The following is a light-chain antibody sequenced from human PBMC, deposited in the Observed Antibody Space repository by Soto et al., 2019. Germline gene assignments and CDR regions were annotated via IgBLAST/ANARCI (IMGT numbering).Light chain of an antibody. CDR3: MQALQTPT. Sequence: DIVMTQSPLSLPVTPGEPASISCRSSQSLLHSNGYNYLDWYLQKPGQSPQLLIYLGSNRFSGVPDRFSGSGSGTDFTLKISRVEAEDVGVYYCMQALQTPTFGHGTKVDI. CDR1: QSLLHSNGYNY. CDR2: LGS. J-gene: IGKJ1*01. V-gene: IGKV2-28*01.